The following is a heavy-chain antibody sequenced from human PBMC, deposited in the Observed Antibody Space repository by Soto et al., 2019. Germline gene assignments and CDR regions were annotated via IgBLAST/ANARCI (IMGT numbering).Heavy chain of an antibody. CDR3: VRDESSGSSSVFDI. J-gene: IGHJ3*02. D-gene: IGHD1-26*01. CDR2: SRNKAKSYTT. Sequence: EVQLVVSGGGLVQPGGSLSVSCAASGFTFRDHHIDWVRQAPGKGLEWVGRSRNKAKSYTTEYAASVKGRFTISRDDSKSSVFLQMHSLKIEDTAMYYCVRDESSGSSSVFDIWGQGTMVTVSS. CDR1: GFTFRDHH. V-gene: IGHV3-72*01.